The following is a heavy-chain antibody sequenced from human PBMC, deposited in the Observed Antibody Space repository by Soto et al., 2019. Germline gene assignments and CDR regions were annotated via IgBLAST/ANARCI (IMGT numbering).Heavy chain of an antibody. V-gene: IGHV1-69*08. J-gene: IGHJ4*02. CDR2: IIPILGIP. D-gene: IGHD6-19*01. Sequence: QVQLVQSGAEVKKPGSSVKVSCKASGGTFSSYTISWVRQAPGQGLEWMGRIIPILGIPNYAQKFQGRVTITADKSTSTAYMELSSLRSEDTAVYYCARDIAVAGTPDWGQGTLVTVSS. CDR1: GGTFSSYT. CDR3: ARDIAVAGTPD.